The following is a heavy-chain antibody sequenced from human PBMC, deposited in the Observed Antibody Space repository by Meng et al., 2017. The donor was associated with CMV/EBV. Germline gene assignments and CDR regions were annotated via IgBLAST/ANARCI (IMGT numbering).Heavy chain of an antibody. D-gene: IGHD4/OR15-4a*01. CDR1: GGSFSGYY. CDR3: ARGMMDDYGGIYDAFEI. CDR2: INHSGST. J-gene: IGHJ3*02. V-gene: IGHV4-34*01. Sequence: SETLSLTCAVYGGSFSGYYWSWIRQPPGKGLEWIGEINHSGSTNYNPSLKSRVTISVDTSKNQFSLKLSSVTAADTAVYYCARGMMDDYGGIYDAFEIWGQGTMVTVSS.